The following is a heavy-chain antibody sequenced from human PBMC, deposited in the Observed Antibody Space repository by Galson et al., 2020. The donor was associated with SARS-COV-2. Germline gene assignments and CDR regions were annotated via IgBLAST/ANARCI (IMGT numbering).Heavy chain of an antibody. V-gene: IGHV4-31*03. Sequence: SETLSLTCTVSGGSISSGGYYWSWIRQHPGKGLEWIGYIYYSGSTYYNPSLKSRVTISVDTSKNQFSLKLSSVTAADTAVYYCARETTIFGMNRTTFDPWGQGTLVTVSS. CDR3: ARETTIFGMNRTTFDP. CDR2: IYYSGST. CDR1: GGSISSGGYY. D-gene: IGHD3-3*01. J-gene: IGHJ5*02.